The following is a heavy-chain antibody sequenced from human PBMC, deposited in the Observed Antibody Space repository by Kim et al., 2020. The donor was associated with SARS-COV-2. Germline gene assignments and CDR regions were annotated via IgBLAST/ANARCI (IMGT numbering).Heavy chain of an antibody. V-gene: IGHV4-59*08. CDR2: RCYNDSI. J-gene: IGHJ2*01. Sequence: SETLSLTCSVVGGYLGSCYWSWSRQRPGKGLGWEGYRCYNDSINYNPSLNNQVTMSVDAAKHKVSLKLNSGTAADAAMYDCSRHFQPPSYFAIGSRGTL. CDR1: GGYLGSCY. CDR3: SRHFQPPSYFAI.